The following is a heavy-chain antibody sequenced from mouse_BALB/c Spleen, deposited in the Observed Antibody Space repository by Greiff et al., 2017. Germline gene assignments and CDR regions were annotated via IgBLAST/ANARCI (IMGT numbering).Heavy chain of an antibody. CDR2: IYPGGGYT. CDR3: AREAIWPQDHHWYFDV. J-gene: IGHJ1*01. V-gene: IGHV1-63*02. Sequence: QVQLKQSGAELVRPGTSVKMSCKAAGYTFTNYWIGWVKQRPGHGLEWIGDIYPGGGYTNYNEKFKGKATLTADTSSSTAYMQLSSLTSEDSAIYYCAREAIWPQDHHWYFDVWGAGTTVTVSS. CDR1: GYTFTNYW. D-gene: IGHD1-1*02.